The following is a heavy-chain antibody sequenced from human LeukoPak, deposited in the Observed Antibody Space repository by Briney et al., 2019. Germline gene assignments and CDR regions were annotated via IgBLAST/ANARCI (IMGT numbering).Heavy chain of an antibody. V-gene: IGHV4-61*08. CDR3: ARHGGGYSSGWYEF. CDR1: GGSISSGGYF. CDR2: IYYSGST. D-gene: IGHD6-19*01. Sequence: SETLSLTCAVSGGSISSGGYFWSWIRQPPGKGLEWIGYIYYSGSTNYNPSLKSRVTISVDTSKNQFSLKLSSVTAADTAVYYCARHGGGYSSGWYEFWGQGTLVTVSS. J-gene: IGHJ5*01.